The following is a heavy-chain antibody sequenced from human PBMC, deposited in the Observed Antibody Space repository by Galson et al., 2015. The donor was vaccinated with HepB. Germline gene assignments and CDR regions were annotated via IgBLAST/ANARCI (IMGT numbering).Heavy chain of an antibody. D-gene: IGHD3-16*01. J-gene: IGHJ6*03. CDR1: GYSFTQLS. V-gene: IGHV1-24*01. Sequence: QSGAEVKKPGESLKISCKVSGYSFTQLSMHWVRQAAGKGLEWMGCFDPDDGDRIYAQKFQGRVTMTEDISTDTAYMELSSLRSDDTAVYYCAVGGSSDNPYYYYYLDVWGQGTSVTVSS. CDR2: FDPDDGDR. CDR3: AVGGSSDNPYYYYYLDV.